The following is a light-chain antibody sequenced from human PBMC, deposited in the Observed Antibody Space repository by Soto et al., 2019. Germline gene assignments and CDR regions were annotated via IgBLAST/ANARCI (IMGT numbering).Light chain of an antibody. J-gene: IGKJ4*01. CDR1: QSISNY. CDR3: HQSYNTPLT. CDR2: AAS. V-gene: IGKV1-39*01. Sequence: DIQMTQSPSSLSASVGDRVTITCQASQSISNYLNWYQQKPGKAPKLLIYAASSLQSGVPSRFSGSGSGTDFTLTISSLQPEDFATYSCHQSYNTPLTFGGGTKVEIK.